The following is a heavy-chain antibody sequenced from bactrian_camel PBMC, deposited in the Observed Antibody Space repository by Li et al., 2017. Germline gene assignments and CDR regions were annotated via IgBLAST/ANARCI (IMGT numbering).Heavy chain of an antibody. V-gene: IGHV3S10*01. CDR2: ISREGAT. Sequence: VQLVESGGDLVQPGGSRRLSCAASGFTFSLDYMTWIRQAPGKEREGVASISREGATSYADSVKGRVTISKGNDGKTLSLQMNSLKPEDTAMYYCAAAPDAVSCWARNIADFRYWGQGTQVTVS. D-gene: IGHD4*01. J-gene: IGHJ4*01. CDR1: GFTFSLDY. CDR3: AAAPDAVSCWARNIADFRY.